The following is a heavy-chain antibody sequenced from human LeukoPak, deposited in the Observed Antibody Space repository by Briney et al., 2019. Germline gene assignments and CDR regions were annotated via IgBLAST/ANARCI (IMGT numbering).Heavy chain of an antibody. CDR3: ARVGSGSSHDY. CDR2: IYYSGST. Sequence: PSETLSLTCTVFGGSISSYYWSWIQQPPGKGLEWSGYIYYSGSTNYNPSPKRRITISVDTSKNKFSLPLRSVTAADTAVYYCARVGSGSSHDYWGQGTLVTVSS. J-gene: IGHJ4*02. CDR1: GGSISSYY. D-gene: IGHD3-10*01. V-gene: IGHV4-59*01.